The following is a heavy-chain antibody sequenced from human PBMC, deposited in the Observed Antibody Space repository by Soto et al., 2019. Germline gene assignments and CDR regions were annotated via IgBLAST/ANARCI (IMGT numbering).Heavy chain of an antibody. CDR1: GFTFNSHW. V-gene: IGHV3-74*01. CDR2: ISNDGSET. J-gene: IGHJ5*02. Sequence: EVQVVESGGGPVQPGGSLRLSCAASGFTFNSHWMHWVRQVPGNGPVWVARISNDGSETIYADSVEGRFTISRDNAKNTVYLEMNSLRVEDTAVYYCVRDRPHNWFDPWGQGTLVTVSS. CDR3: VRDRPHNWFDP.